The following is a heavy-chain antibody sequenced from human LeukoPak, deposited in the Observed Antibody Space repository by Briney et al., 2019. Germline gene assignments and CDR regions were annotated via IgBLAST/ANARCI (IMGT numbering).Heavy chain of an antibody. J-gene: IGHJ4*02. Sequence: GESLKISCKGSGYSFATYWIGWVRQMPGKGLEWMGIIFPGDSDTIYSPSFQGQVTISADKSINTAYLQWSSLKASDTAMYFCATSESQTKFDYWGQGTQVIVSS. V-gene: IGHV5-51*01. CDR1: GYSFATYW. CDR3: ATSESQTKFDY. CDR2: IFPGDSDT. D-gene: IGHD1/OR15-1a*01.